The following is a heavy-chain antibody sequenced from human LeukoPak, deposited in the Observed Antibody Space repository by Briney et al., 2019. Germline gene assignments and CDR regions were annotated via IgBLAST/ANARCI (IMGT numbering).Heavy chain of an antibody. D-gene: IGHD3-9*01. CDR1: GGSVSNSRVY. CDR3: ARGGATYYDILTCYSDNWFDP. CDR2: VYYNGRT. J-gene: IGHJ5*02. Sequence: SETLSLTCTVSGGSVSNSRVYWAWIRQTPGEGLEWIGSVYYNGRTYYNPSLNSRITISVDTPKNQFSLKLSFVTAADTAVYYCARGGATYYDILTCYSDNWFDPWGQGTLVTVSS. V-gene: IGHV4-39*07.